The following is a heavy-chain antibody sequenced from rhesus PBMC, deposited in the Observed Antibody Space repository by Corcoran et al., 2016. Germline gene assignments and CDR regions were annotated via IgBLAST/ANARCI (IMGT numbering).Heavy chain of an antibody. J-gene: IGHJ4*01. CDR2: INSGGVST. Sequence: EVQLVETGGGLVQPGGSLKLSCAASGFTFSSYGMSWVRQAPGKGLEWVSAINSGGVSTYYADSVKGRFTISRDNSKNTLSLQMNSLRAEDTAVYYCAKYRFDYWGQGVLVTVSS. CDR3: AKYRFDY. CDR1: GFTFSSYG. V-gene: IGHV3S5*01. D-gene: IGHD1-1*01.